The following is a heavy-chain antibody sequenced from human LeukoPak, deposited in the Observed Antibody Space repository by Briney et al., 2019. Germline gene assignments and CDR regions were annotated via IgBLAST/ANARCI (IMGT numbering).Heavy chain of an antibody. CDR2: ISGDGGSR. V-gene: IGHV3-43*02. D-gene: IGHD6-19*01. J-gene: IGHJ4*02. Sequence: PGGSLRLSCAVSGFTFDDYAMHWVRQAPGKGLEWVPLISGDGGSRYYAGSVKGRFTVSRDNSKNSLYLQMNRLRTEDTAFYYCAKGADPLTWRMTTVAGTRFDFWGQGTLVTVSS. CDR1: GFTFDDYA. CDR3: AKGADPLTWRMTTVAGTRFDF.